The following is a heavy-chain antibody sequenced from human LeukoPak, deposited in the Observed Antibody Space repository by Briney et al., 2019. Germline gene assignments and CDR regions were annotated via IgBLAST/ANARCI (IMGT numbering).Heavy chain of an antibody. CDR2: IGGNGDTT. D-gene: IGHD2-8*01. J-gene: IGHJ4*02. CDR3: AKAGGYCTTCIDF. Sequence: GGSLRLSCSASGFTFSAFSMHWLRQAPGKGPEYVSAIGGNGDTTYYADSVRGRFTTSRDNSKNILYLQMSSLRDGDTAVYYCAKAGGYCTTCIDFWGQGTLVTVSS. CDR1: GFTFSAFS. V-gene: IGHV3-64D*06.